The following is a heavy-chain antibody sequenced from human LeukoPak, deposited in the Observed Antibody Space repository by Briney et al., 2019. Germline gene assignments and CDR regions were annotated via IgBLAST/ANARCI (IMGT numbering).Heavy chain of an antibody. CDR1: GYTFTSYD. CDR3: ARDSGSYYFEY. Sequence: GASVKVSCKASGYTFTSYDINWVRQATGQGLEWMGWMNPNSGNTGYAQKFQGRVTMTRDTSISTAYMELSRLRSDDTAVYYCARDSGSYYFEYWGQGTLVTVSS. CDR2: MNPNSGNT. D-gene: IGHD1-26*01. V-gene: IGHV1-8*01. J-gene: IGHJ4*02.